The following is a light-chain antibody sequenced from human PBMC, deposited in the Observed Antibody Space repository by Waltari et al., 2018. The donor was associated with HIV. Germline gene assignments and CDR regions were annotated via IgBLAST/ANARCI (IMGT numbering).Light chain of an antibody. CDR1: SSDVGGYNY. J-gene: IGLJ2*01. V-gene: IGLV2-14*01. CDR3: SSSISGDSLDVI. CDR2: EVS. Sequence: QSALTQPASVSGSPGQSITISCTGTSSDVGGYNYVSWYQHHPGEAPKLMIYEVSNRPSGISNRFSGSKSGNTASLTISGLQAEDEADYYCSSSISGDSLDVIFGGGTKLTVL.